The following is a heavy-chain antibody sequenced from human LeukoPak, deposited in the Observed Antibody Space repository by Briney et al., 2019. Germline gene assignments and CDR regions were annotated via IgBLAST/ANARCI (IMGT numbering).Heavy chain of an antibody. CDR2: IIPIFGTA. CDR3: ARDRYYYGSGSYYYIDY. CDR1: GGTFSSYA. J-gene: IGHJ4*02. V-gene: IGHV1-69*13. Sequence: GASVKVSCKASGGTFSSYAISWVRQAPGQGLEWMGGIIPIFGTANYAQKFQGRVTITADESTSTAYMELSSLRSEDTAVYYCARDRYYYGSGSYYYIDYWGQGTLVTVSS. D-gene: IGHD3-10*01.